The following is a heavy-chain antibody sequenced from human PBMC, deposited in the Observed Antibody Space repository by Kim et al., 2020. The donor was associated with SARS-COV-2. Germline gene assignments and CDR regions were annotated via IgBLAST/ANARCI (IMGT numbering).Heavy chain of an antibody. CDR2: ISAYNGNT. Sequence: ASVKVSCKASGYTFTSYGISWVRQAPGQGLEWMGWISAYNGNTNYAQKLQGRVTMTTDTSTSTAYMELRSLRSDDTAVYYCARSEVFNYDILTGYSSDFDYWGQGTLVTVSS. CDR1: GYTFTSYG. CDR3: ARSEVFNYDILTGYSSDFDY. J-gene: IGHJ4*02. V-gene: IGHV1-18*01. D-gene: IGHD3-9*01.